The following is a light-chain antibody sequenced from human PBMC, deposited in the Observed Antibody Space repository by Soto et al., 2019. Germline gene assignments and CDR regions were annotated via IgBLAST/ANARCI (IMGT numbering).Light chain of an antibody. J-gene: IGKJ1*01. Sequence: IQIDQSPSSLSASVGDRVTITCRASQGISTYLNWYQQKPGKAPKVLIYAASSLKSGVPSSFSGSGSETDFTLTISSLQPEDFATYSCQQSNSITWTFGQGTKVDI. V-gene: IGKV1-39*01. CDR3: QQSNSITWT. CDR1: QGISTY. CDR2: AAS.